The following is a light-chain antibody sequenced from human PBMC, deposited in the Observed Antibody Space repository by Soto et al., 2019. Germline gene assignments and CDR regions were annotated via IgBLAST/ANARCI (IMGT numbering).Light chain of an antibody. CDR1: QGISSA. J-gene: IGKJ5*01. CDR3: QQFNSYPIT. CDR2: DAS. V-gene: IGKV1-13*02. Sequence: AIQLTQSPSSLSASVGDRVTITCRASQGISSALAWYQQKPGKAPKLLIYDASSLESGVPSRFSGSGSGTDFTLTISSLQPEDFTTYYCQQFNSYPITFGQGTRLEIK.